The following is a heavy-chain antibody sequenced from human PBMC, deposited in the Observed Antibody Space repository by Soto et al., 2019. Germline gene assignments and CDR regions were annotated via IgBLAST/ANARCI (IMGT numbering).Heavy chain of an antibody. D-gene: IGHD6-13*01. CDR1: GASMSDYY. CDR2: LHYSGSD. Sequence: PSEPLSLTCTVSGASMSDYYGSWIRQSPGKGLEHIGYLHYSGSDNYNPSLKSRVTLSMDRSKNQFSLRLSSVTAADTAIYYCARSGHSFAGAAWGLGLLLTVSS. V-gene: IGHV4-59*01. CDR3: ARSGHSFAGAA. J-gene: IGHJ5*02.